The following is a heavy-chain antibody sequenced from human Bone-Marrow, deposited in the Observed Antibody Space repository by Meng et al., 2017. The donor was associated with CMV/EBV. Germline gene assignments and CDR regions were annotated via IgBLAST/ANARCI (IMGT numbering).Heavy chain of an antibody. CDR3: AKAVTRCNSESAFAI. CDR1: GGSVSSGSSY. V-gene: IGHV4-61*01. Sequence: GSLRLSCTVSGGSVSSGSSYWTWIRQPPGKGLEWIGYIYYSGSTNYNPSLKSRVTISLDTSKSQFTLRLSSVTAADTAVYYCAKAVTRCNSESAFAIWGQGTGVTVSS. D-gene: IGHD4-23*01. J-gene: IGHJ3*02. CDR2: IYYSGST.